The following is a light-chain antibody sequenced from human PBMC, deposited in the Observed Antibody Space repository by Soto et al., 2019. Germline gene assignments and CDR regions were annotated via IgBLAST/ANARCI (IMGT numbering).Light chain of an antibody. CDR2: EVS. CDR1: NSDVGGYNY. V-gene: IGLV2-14*01. J-gene: IGLJ3*02. Sequence: QSALTQPASVSGSPGQSITISCTGTNSDVGGYNYVSWYQQNPGKAPKLMIYEVSNRPSAVSNRFSGSKSGSTASLTISGLQAEDEADYYCTSYTNRGGLWVFGGGTKLTVL. CDR3: TSYTNRGGLWV.